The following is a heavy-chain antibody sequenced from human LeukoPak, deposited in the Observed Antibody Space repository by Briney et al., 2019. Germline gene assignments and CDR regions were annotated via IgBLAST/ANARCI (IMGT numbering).Heavy chain of an antibody. CDR3: ASGEGSSWFQH. CDR2: INHSGST. Sequence: SETLSLTCAVYGGSFSGYYWSWIRQPPGKGLEWIGEINHSGSTNYNPSLKSRVTISVDTSKNQFSLKLSSVTVADTAVYYCASGEGSSWFQHWGQGTLVTVSS. V-gene: IGHV4-34*01. CDR1: GGSFSGYY. J-gene: IGHJ1*01. D-gene: IGHD6-13*01.